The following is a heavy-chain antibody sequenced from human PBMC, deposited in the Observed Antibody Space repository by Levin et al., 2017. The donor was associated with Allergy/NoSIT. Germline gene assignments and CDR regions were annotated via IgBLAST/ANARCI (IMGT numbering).Heavy chain of an antibody. Sequence: GGSLRLSCAASGFTFSNAWMSWVRQAPGKGLEWVGRIKSKTDGGTTDYAAPVKGRFTISRDDSKNTLYLQMNSLKTEDTAVYYCTTGRVGYGDYRFDYWGQGTLVTVSS. J-gene: IGHJ4*02. CDR2: IKSKTDGGTT. CDR3: TTGRVGYGDYRFDY. CDR1: GFTFSNAW. D-gene: IGHD4-17*01. V-gene: IGHV3-15*01.